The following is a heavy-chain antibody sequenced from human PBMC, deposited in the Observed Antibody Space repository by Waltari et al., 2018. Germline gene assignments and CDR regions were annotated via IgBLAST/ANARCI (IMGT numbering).Heavy chain of an antibody. CDR2: IWYDGSQT. D-gene: IGHD3-10*01. CDR3: AREGISESGDYYGMDV. J-gene: IGHJ6*02. Sequence: QVQLVESGGGVVQPGTSLRLSCSVSGFTFHKHGLHGVGQAPGKGLEWVAVIWYDGSQTYYGDSVKGRFTISRDNSKNMVYLQVDSLKVEDTAVYYCAREGISESGDYYGMDVWGQGTTVTVSS. CDR1: GFTFHKHG. V-gene: IGHV3-33*01.